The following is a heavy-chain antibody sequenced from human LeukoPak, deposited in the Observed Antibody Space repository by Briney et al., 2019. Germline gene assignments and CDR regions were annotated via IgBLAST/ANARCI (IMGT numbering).Heavy chain of an antibody. D-gene: IGHD3-10*01. Sequence: SETLSLTCAVYGGSFSGYYWSWIRQPPGKGLEWIGEINHSGSTNYNPSLKSRVTISVDTSKNQFSMKLSSVTAADTAVYYCARVSLWFGDRAHFDYWGQGTLVTVSS. CDR1: GGSFSGYY. J-gene: IGHJ4*02. CDR3: ARVSLWFGDRAHFDY. V-gene: IGHV4-34*01. CDR2: INHSGST.